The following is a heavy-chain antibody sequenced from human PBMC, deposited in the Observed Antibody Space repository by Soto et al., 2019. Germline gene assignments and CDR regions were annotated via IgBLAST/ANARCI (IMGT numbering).Heavy chain of an antibody. CDR1: GFNFNNYA. CDR2: ISSSGGTT. J-gene: IGHJ1*01. CDR3: PVSVEVSGRGSGRASEY. V-gene: IGHV3-23*01. D-gene: IGHD3-16*01. Sequence: GGSLRLSCATSGFNFNNYAMSGVRQAPGERLEWVSFISSSGGTTYYADSVKGRFTISRDNSRNTVFLQMNTLGAEDTAIYYCPVSVEVSGRGSGRASEY.